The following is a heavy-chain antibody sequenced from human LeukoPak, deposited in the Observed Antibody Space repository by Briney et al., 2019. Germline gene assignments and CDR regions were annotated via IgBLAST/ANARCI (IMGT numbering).Heavy chain of an antibody. CDR2: ISGSGGST. V-gene: IGHV3-23*01. D-gene: IGHD7-27*01. CDR1: GFTFSSYA. Sequence: HPGGSLRLSCAASGFTFSSYAMSWVRQAPGKGLEWVSAISGSGGSTYYADSVKGRFTISRDNSKNTLYLQMNSLRAEDTAFYFCARDDNWGFDYWGQGALVTVSS. J-gene: IGHJ4*02. CDR3: ARDDNWGFDY.